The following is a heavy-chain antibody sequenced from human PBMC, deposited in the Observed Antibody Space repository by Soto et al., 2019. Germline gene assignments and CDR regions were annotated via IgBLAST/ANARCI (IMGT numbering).Heavy chain of an antibody. V-gene: IGHV3-7*01. Sequence: GSLRLSCAASGFTFSSYWMSWVRQAPGKGLEWVANIKQDGSEKYYVDSVKGRFTISRDNAKNSLYLQMNSLRAEDTAVYYCAREGSGWYWRVFDYWGQGTLVTVSS. CDR2: IKQDGSEK. J-gene: IGHJ4*02. CDR3: AREGSGWYWRVFDY. D-gene: IGHD6-19*01. CDR1: GFTFSSYW.